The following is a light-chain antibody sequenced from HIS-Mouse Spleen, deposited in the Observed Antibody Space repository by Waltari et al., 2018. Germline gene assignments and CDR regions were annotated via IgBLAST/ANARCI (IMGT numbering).Light chain of an antibody. CDR3: SSYTSSSFNVV. CDR2: DVS. V-gene: IGLV2-14*03. Sequence: QSALTQPASVSGSPGQSTTISCTGTSSDVGGYNYVSSYQQHPGKAPKLMIYDVSNRPSGVSNRFSGSKSGNTASLTISGLQAEDEADYYCSSYTSSSFNVVFGGGTKLTVL. J-gene: IGLJ2*01. CDR1: SSDVGGYNY.